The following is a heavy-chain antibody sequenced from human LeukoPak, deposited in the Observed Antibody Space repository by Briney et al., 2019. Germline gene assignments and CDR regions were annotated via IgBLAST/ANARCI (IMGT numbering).Heavy chain of an antibody. D-gene: IGHD3-22*01. Sequence: GGSLRLSCAASGFTFSIHWMTWVRQAPGKGLEWVAVIWYDGSNKYYADSVKGRFTISRDNSKNTLYLQMNSLRAEDTAVYYCASRYYYDSSDPGAFDIWGQGTMVTVSS. CDR2: IWYDGSNK. CDR3: ASRYYYDSSDPGAFDI. V-gene: IGHV3-33*08. CDR1: GFTFSIHW. J-gene: IGHJ3*02.